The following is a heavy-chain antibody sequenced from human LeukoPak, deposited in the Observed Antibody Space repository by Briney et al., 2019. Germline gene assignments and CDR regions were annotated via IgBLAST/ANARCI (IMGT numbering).Heavy chain of an antibody. CDR3: AKVHSSGFFDY. Sequence: PGRSLRLSCAASGFTFSSYGMHWVRQAPGKGLEWVAVISYDGSNKYYADSVKGRFTISRDNSKNTLYLQMNSLRAEDTAVCYCAKVHSSGFFDYWGQGTLVTVSS. CDR2: ISYDGSNK. CDR1: GFTFSSYG. V-gene: IGHV3-30*18. D-gene: IGHD6-19*01. J-gene: IGHJ4*02.